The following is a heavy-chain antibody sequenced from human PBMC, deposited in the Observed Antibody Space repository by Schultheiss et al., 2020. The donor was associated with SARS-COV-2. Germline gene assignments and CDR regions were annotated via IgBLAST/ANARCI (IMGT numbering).Heavy chain of an antibody. Sequence: ASVKVSCKASGYTFTSYYMHWVRQAPGQGLEWMGWINPNSGGTNYAQKFQGRVTMTRDTSTSTVYMELSRLRSDDTAVYYCARDPLYSSGWAPWYYYGMDVWGQGTTVTVAS. D-gene: IGHD6-19*01. CDR2: INPNSGGT. CDR1: GYTFTSYY. CDR3: ARDPLYSSGWAPWYYYGMDV. V-gene: IGHV1-2*02. J-gene: IGHJ6*02.